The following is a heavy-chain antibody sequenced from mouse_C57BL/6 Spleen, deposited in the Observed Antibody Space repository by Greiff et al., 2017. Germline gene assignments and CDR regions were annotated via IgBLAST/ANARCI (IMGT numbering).Heavy chain of an antibody. D-gene: IGHD2-4*01. CDR2: FYPGSGSI. Sequence: QVQLQQSGAELVKPGASVKLSCKASGYTFTEYTIHWVKQRSGQGLGWIGGFYPGSGSIKYNEKFKDKATLTADKSSSPVYMVLSRLTSEDSAVYFCARHGPGLDYDEWYFDVWGTGTTVTVSS. CDR1: GYTFTEYT. V-gene: IGHV1-62-2*01. J-gene: IGHJ1*03. CDR3: ARHGPGLDYDEWYFDV.